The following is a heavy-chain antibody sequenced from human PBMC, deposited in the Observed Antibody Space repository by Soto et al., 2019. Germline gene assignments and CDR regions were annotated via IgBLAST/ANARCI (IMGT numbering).Heavy chain of an antibody. V-gene: IGHV3-11*01. CDR2: ISSSGSTI. Sequence: QVPLVESGGCLVKPGGSLRLSCAASGFTFSDYYMSWIRQAPGKGLEWVSYISSSGSTISYADSVKGRFTIPRDNAKISLYLQMNSLRAEDTAVYYCARAEQDTNGDLYYYSGMDVWGQGTTVTVSS. J-gene: IGHJ6*02. D-gene: IGHD2-8*01. CDR1: GFTFSDYY. CDR3: ARAEQDTNGDLYYYSGMDV.